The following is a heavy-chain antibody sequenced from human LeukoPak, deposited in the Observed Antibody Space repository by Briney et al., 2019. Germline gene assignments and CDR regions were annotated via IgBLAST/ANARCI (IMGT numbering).Heavy chain of an antibody. J-gene: IGHJ6*03. CDR3: ARDCILRYFDWLLRGTGYYYYMDV. CDR2: ISSSSSYI. V-gene: IGHV3-21*01. D-gene: IGHD3-9*01. Sequence: PGGSLRLSCAASGFTFSSYSMNWVRQAPGKGLEWVSSISSSSSYIYYADSVKGRFTISRDNAKNSLYLQMNSLRAEDTAVYYCARDCILRYFDWLLRGTGYYYYMDVWGKGTTVTVSS. CDR1: GFTFSSYS.